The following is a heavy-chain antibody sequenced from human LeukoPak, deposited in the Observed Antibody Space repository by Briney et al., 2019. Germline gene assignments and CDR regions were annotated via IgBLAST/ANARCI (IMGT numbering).Heavy chain of an antibody. CDR2: IYSGGNT. CDR3: ARAPNNADYSAGYWYFDL. V-gene: IGHV3-53*01. J-gene: IGHJ2*01. CDR1: GFTVSSNY. D-gene: IGHD3-16*01. Sequence: GGSLRLSCAASGFTVSSNYMSWVRQAPGKGLEWVSVIYSGGNTFYADFVKGRFTISRDNSKNTLYLQMNSLRAEDTAVYYCARAPNNADYSAGYWYFDLWGRGTLVTVSS.